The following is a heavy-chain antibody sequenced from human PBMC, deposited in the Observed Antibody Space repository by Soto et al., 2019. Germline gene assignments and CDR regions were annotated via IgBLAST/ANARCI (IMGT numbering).Heavy chain of an antibody. V-gene: IGHV2-5*02. CDR1: GLSLSTSGEA. D-gene: IGHD3-10*02. CDR2: IYWDDDK. CDR3: AHYVSTSPAGWFDP. Sequence: QITLKESGPTLVKPTQTLTLTCTFSGLSLSTSGEAVGWIRQPPGKALEWLALIYWDDDKRYNPTLKTRLTIPQDTSKNQVVPTLPYMDPVDTPTYYCAHYVSTSPAGWFDPWGQGILVTVSS. J-gene: IGHJ5*02.